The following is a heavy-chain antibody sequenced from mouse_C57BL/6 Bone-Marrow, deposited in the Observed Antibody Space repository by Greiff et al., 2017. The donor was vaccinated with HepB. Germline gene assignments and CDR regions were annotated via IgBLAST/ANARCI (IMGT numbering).Heavy chain of an antibody. J-gene: IGHJ2*01. V-gene: IGHV1-42*01. CDR1: GYSFTGYY. Sequence: VQLKQSGPELVKPGASVKISCKASGYSFTGYYMNWVKQSPEKSLEWIGEINPSTGGTTYNQKFKAKATLTVDKSSSTAYIQLKSLTSEDSAVYYCARHYGSSSYYFDYWGQGTTLTVSS. CDR3: ARHYGSSSYYFDY. CDR2: INPSTGGT. D-gene: IGHD1-1*01.